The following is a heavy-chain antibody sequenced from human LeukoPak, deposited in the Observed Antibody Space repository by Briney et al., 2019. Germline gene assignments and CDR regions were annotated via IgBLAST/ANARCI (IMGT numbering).Heavy chain of an antibody. CDR1: GYTFTSYY. CDR3: ARDYSYGYHFQH. V-gene: IGHV1-46*01. CDR2: INPSGGST. D-gene: IGHD5-18*01. Sequence: ASVKVFCKASGYTFTSYYMHWVRQAPGQGLEWMGIINPSGGSTSYAQKFQGRVTMTRDTTTSTVYMELSSPRSEDTAVYYCARDYSYGYHFQHWGQGTLVTVSS. J-gene: IGHJ1*01.